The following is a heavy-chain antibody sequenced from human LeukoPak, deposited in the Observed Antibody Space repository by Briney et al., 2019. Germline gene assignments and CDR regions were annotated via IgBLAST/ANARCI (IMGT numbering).Heavy chain of an antibody. CDR1: GFTFSSYG. D-gene: IGHD3-16*01. J-gene: IGHJ2*01. Sequence: GGSLRLSCAASGFTFSSYGMHWVRQAPGKGLEWVAFIRYDGSNKYYADSVKGRFTISRDNSKNTLYLQMNSPRAEDTAVYYCAKAGGGDYNWYFDLWGRGTLVTVSS. CDR2: IRYDGSNK. V-gene: IGHV3-30*02. CDR3: AKAGGGDYNWYFDL.